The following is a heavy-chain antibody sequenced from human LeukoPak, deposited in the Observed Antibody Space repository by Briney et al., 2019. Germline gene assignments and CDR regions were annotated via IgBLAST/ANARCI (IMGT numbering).Heavy chain of an antibody. CDR3: AKDKYSSGWYGYFDY. Sequence: PGGSLRLSCAASGFTFDDYAMHWVRHAPGKGLEWVSGISWNSGSVGYADSVKGRFTISRDNAKNSLYLQMNSLRAEDTALYYCAKDKYSSGWYGYFDYWGQGTLVTVSS. D-gene: IGHD6-19*01. CDR1: GFTFDDYA. CDR2: ISWNSGSV. V-gene: IGHV3-9*01. J-gene: IGHJ4*02.